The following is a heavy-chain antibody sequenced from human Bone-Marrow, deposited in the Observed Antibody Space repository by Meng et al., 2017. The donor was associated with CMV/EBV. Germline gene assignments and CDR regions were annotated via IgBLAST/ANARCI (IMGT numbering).Heavy chain of an antibody. CDR1: GFTFSTYA. D-gene: IGHD6-19*01. CDR2: IRSSSDTI. CDR3: ARVVEQWLVRYYYYGMDV. Sequence: GESLKISCAASGFTFSTYAMNWVRQAPGKGLEWIAHIRSSSDTIYYADSVKGRFTISRDNAKNSLYLQMNSLRAEDTAVYYCARVVEQWLVRYYYYGMDVWGQGTTVTVS. J-gene: IGHJ6*02. V-gene: IGHV3-48*04.